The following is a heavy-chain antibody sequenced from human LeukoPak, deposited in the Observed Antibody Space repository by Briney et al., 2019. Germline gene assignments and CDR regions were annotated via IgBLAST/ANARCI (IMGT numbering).Heavy chain of an antibody. CDR1: GYTFTAYY. J-gene: IGHJ3*01. CDR3: ARYYYDTSSVFDV. CDR2: INPNSGGT. V-gene: IGHV1-2*02. Sequence: ASAKVSCKASGYTFTAYYMHWVRQAPGQGLEWMGWINPNSGGTNYAQKFQGRVTMTRDTSISTAYMELSRLRSDDTAVYYCARYYYDTSSVFDVWGQGTRVTVSS. D-gene: IGHD3-22*01.